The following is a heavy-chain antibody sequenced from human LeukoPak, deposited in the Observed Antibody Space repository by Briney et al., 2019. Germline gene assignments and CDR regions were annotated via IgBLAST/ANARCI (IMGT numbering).Heavy chain of an antibody. CDR2: IYTSGST. V-gene: IGHV4-61*02. CDR3: ARDAQLGVIII. Sequence: SQTLSLTCTVSGGSISSGNYYWSWIRQRAGKGLEWIGRIYTSGSTDYNPSLKSRVTASIDTSKNQFSLNLSSVTAADTAVYFCARDAQLGVIIIWGQGTLVTVSS. J-gene: IGHJ1*01. D-gene: IGHD3-3*01. CDR1: GGSISSGNYY.